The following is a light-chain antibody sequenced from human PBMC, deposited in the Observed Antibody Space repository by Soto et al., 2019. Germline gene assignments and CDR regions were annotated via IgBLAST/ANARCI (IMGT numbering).Light chain of an antibody. V-gene: IGLV2-14*01. CDR1: SSDVGGYNY. CDR2: EVT. CDR3: SSYTSSSTVV. Sequence: QSALTQPASVSGSPGQSITISCTGTSSDVGGYNYVSWYQQHPGKAPKLIIYEVTNRPSGVSHRFSGSKSGNTASLTISGLQAVDEADYYCSSYTSSSTVVFGGGTKLTVL. J-gene: IGLJ2*01.